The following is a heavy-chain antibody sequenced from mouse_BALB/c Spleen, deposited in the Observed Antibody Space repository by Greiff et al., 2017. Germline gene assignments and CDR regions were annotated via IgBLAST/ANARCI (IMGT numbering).Heavy chain of an antibody. CDR3: ARRVCYEAMDY. CDR1: GYTFTSYW. Sequence: VKLMESGAELAKPGASVKMSCKASGYTFTSYWMHWVKQRPGQGLEWIGYINPSTGYTEYNQKFKDKATLTADKSSSTAYMQLSSLTSEDSAVYYCARRVCYEAMDYWGQGTSVTVSS. V-gene: IGHV1-7*01. D-gene: IGHD1-1*01. J-gene: IGHJ4*01. CDR2: INPSTGYT.